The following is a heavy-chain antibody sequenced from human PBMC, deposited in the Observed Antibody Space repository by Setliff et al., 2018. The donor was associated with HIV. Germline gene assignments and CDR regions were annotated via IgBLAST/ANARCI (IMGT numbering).Heavy chain of an antibody. CDR3: ARATFGSTSSGINYYMDV. CDR1: GGSVSGYF. D-gene: IGHD3-10*01. CDR2: IYYDGTT. V-gene: IGHV4-59*02. Sequence: LPETLSLTCTVSGGSVSGYFWSWIRQPPGRGLEWIGYIYYDGTTNSNPSLKSRVTISVTTSKNQFSLKLSSVTAADTALYFCARATFGSTSSGINYYMDVWGKGTTVTVSS. J-gene: IGHJ6*03.